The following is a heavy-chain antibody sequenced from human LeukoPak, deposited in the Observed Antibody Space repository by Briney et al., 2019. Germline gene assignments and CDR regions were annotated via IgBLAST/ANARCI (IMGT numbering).Heavy chain of an antibody. Sequence: ETLSLTCTVSGYSISSRYYWGWIRQPPGKGLEWIGSIYQSGSTYYNPSLKSRVTISVDTSKNQFSLKLSSVTAADTAVYYCAREAELDDYYYGMDVWGEGTTVTVSS. CDR1: GYSISSRYY. CDR3: AREAELDDYYYGMDV. D-gene: IGHD6-6*01. J-gene: IGHJ6*04. CDR2: IYQSGST. V-gene: IGHV4-38-2*02.